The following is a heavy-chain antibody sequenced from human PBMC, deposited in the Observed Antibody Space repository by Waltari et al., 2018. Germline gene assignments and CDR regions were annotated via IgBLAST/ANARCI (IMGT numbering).Heavy chain of an antibody. V-gene: IGHV4-34*01. D-gene: IGHD3-10*01. CDR3: ARPGPVVRGVNTKGSFDY. CDR2: INHSGST. CDR1: GGSFSGYY. J-gene: IGHJ4*02. Sequence: QVQLQQWGAGLLKPSETLSLTCAVYGGSFSGYYWSWIRQPPGKGLEWIGEINHSGSTNYNPSLKSRVTISVDTSKNQFSLKLSSVTAADTAVYYCARPGPVVRGVNTKGSFDYWGQGTLVTVSS.